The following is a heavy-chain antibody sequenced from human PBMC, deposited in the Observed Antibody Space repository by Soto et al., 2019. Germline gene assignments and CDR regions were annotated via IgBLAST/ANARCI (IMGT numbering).Heavy chain of an antibody. V-gene: IGHV3-21*01. CDR3: ARVERAYCGGDCYDY. J-gene: IGHJ4*02. CDR2: ISSSSSYI. CDR1: GFTFSSYS. D-gene: IGHD2-21*01. Sequence: EVQLVESGGGLVKPGGSLRLSCAASGFTFSSYSMNWVRQAPGKGLEWVSSISSSSSYIYYADSVKGRFTISRDNAKNAPYLLMNSLRAEDTAVYYCARVERAYCGGDCYDYWGQGTLVTVSS.